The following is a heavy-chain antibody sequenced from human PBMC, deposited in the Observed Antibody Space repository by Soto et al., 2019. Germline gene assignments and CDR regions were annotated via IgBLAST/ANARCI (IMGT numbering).Heavy chain of an antibody. CDR3: AIAFPLWFDP. Sequence: QVQLVQSGAEEKKPGASVKVSCKASGYTFTNYAMHWVRQAPGQRLEWMGWINACNGNTKYSQKFQGRVTITRDTSASTTYMALSSMRIEVTAVYYCAIAFPLWFDPWGQGTLVTVSS. CDR2: INACNGNT. D-gene: IGHD3-16*02. V-gene: IGHV1-3*05. CDR1: GYTFTNYA. J-gene: IGHJ5*02.